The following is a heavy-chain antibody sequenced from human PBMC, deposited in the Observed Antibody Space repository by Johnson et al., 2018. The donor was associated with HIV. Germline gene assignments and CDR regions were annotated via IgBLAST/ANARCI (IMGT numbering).Heavy chain of an antibody. CDR2: IYYDGSNK. D-gene: IGHD2-15*01. V-gene: IGHV3-30*18. CDR1: GFTFSAYY. CDR3: AKSMSPLVVNDAFDI. J-gene: IGHJ3*02. Sequence: QVQLVESGGGLVQPGGSLRLSCVTSGFTFSAYYMSWIRQAPGKGLEWVAVIYYDGSNKYYADSMKGRFTISRDNAKNSLYLRMNSLRAEDTALYYCAKSMSPLVVNDAFDIWGQGTTVTVSS.